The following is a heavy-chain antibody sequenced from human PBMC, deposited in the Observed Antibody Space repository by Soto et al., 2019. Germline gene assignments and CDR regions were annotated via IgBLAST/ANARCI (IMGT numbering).Heavy chain of an antibody. Sequence: LSLTCAVSGGSISSGGYSWSWIRQPPGKGLEWIGYIYHSGSTYYNPSLKSRVTISVDRSKNQFSLKLSSVTAADTAVYYCARLAHCSSTSCYGNWFDPWGQGTLV. V-gene: IGHV4-30-2*01. CDR2: IYHSGST. D-gene: IGHD2-2*01. CDR3: ARLAHCSSTSCYGNWFDP. J-gene: IGHJ5*02. CDR1: GGSISSGGYS.